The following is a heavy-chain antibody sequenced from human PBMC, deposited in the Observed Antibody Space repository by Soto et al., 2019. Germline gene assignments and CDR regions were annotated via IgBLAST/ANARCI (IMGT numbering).Heavy chain of an antibody. J-gene: IGHJ5*02. CDR2: FDPEDGET. CDR1: GYTLTELS. D-gene: IGHD3-3*01. V-gene: IGHV1-24*01. CDR3: ATTPDDFWSCYYQGGWFDP. Sequence: QVQLVQSGAEVKKPGASVKVSCKVSGYTLTELSMHWVRQAPGKGLEWMGGFDPEDGETIYAQKFQGRVTMTEDTATDPAYMELSSLRSEDTAVYYCATTPDDFWSCYYQGGWFDPWGQGTLVTVSS.